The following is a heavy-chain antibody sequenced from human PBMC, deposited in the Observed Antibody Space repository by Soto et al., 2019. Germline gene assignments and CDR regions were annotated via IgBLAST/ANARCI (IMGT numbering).Heavy chain of an antibody. V-gene: IGHV2-70*04. CDR3: ARSPTGDRGVFDY. J-gene: IGHJ4*02. CDR1: GLSLTSGAMR. D-gene: IGHD7-27*01. Sequence: SGPTLVNPTQTLTLTCTFSGLSLTSGAMRVSWVRQPPGRALEWLARIDWDDDKFYSSSLRARLTVSKDTSKNQVVLTLASADPLDTATYYCARSPTGDRGVFDYWGPGMLVTVSS. CDR2: IDWDDDK.